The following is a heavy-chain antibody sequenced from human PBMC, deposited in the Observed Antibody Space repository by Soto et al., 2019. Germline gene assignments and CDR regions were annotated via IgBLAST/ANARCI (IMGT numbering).Heavy chain of an antibody. V-gene: IGHV1-3*01. CDR3: ARGGYSYGSDYFDY. CDR2: INAGNGNT. J-gene: IGHJ4*02. D-gene: IGHD5-18*01. CDR1: GYTFTSYA. Sequence: QVQLVQSGAEVKKPGASVKVSCKASGYTFTSYAMHWVRQAPGQRLEWMGWINAGNGNTKYSQKFQGRVTITRDTSASTDYMELSSLRSEDTAVYYCARGGYSYGSDYFDYWGQGTLVTVSS.